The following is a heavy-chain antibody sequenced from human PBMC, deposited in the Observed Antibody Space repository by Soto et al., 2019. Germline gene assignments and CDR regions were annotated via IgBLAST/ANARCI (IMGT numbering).Heavy chain of an antibody. CDR3: ATASPCTSCPMSFLDYYYAMDV. Sequence: PGGSLRLSCAASGFTVNSNYMSWVRQAPGKGLEWVSVIYSGGSTYYVDSVKGRFTISRDNAENALYLQMNSLRAEDTAGYYFATASPCTSCPMSFLDYYYAMDVWGQGTTVTVSS. CDR1: GFTVNSNY. D-gene: IGHD2-2*01. J-gene: IGHJ6*02. V-gene: IGHV3-66*01. CDR2: IYSGGST.